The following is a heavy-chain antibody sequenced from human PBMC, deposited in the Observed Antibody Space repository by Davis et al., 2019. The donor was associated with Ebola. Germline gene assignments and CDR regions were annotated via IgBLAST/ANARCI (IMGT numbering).Heavy chain of an antibody. J-gene: IGHJ4*02. CDR2: IWYDGSNK. Sequence: GEPLKISCAASGFTFSSNYRSWVCHVPRNWLEWVAVIWYDGSNKDYADSVKGRFTISRDNSKNTLYLQMNSLRAEATAVYYCARVNRHGDPDYWGKGTLVTVSS. D-gene: IGHD4-17*01. V-gene: IGHV3-33*08. CDR3: ARVNRHGDPDY. CDR1: GFTFSSNY.